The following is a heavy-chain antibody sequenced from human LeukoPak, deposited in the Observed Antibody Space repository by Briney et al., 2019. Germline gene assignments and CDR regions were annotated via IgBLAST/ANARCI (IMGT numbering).Heavy chain of an antibody. CDR2: IYYSGST. CDR3: ARVLVPAVDTYYYYYMDV. J-gene: IGHJ6*03. Sequence: SETLSLACTVSGGSISSGGYYWSWIRQYPGKGLEWIGYIYYSGSTYYNPSLKSRVTISVDTSKNQFSLKLSSVTAADTAVYYCARVLVPAVDTYYYYYMDVWGKGTTVTVSS. D-gene: IGHD2-2*01. V-gene: IGHV4-31*03. CDR1: GGSISSGGYY.